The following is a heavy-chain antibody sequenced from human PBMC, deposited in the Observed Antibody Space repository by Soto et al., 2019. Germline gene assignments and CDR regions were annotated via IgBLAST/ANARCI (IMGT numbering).Heavy chain of an antibody. V-gene: IGHV1-69*06. CDR1: GGTFSSYA. Sequence: QVQLVQSGAEVKKPGSSVKVSCKASGGTFSSYAISWVRQAPGQGLEWMGGIIPIFGTANYAQKFQGRVTITAEKSTSTAYMELSSLRSEDTAVYYCARDDGVDPNYYYCGMDVWGQGTTVTVSS. D-gene: IGHD2-15*01. J-gene: IGHJ6*02. CDR3: ARDDGVDPNYYYCGMDV. CDR2: IIPIFGTA.